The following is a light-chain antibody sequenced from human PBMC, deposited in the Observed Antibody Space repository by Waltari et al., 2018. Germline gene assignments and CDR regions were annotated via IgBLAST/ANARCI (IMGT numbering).Light chain of an antibody. Sequence: QSVLTQPASVSGSPGQPITISCTGTSSDIGSYSYVSWYQQYPVKAPKLIIYDLTERPSGVSARFSGSKSGNTASLTISGLQADDEADYFCSSYTGRGTVIFGRGTMLTVL. V-gene: IGLV2-14*01. CDR1: SSDIGSYSY. J-gene: IGLJ2*01. CDR3: SSYTGRGTVI. CDR2: DLT.